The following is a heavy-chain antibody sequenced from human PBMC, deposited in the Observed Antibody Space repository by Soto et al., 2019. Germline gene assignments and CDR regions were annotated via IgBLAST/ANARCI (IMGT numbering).Heavy chain of an antibody. CDR3: AKVGGHTSLDAFDI. J-gene: IGHJ3*02. V-gene: IGHV3-23*01. Sequence: GESLKISCAASGFTFSSYAMSWVRQAPGKGLEWVSAISGSGGSTYYADSVKGRFTISRDNSKNTLYLQMNSLRAEDTAVYYCAKVGGHTSLDAFDIWGQGTMVTVSS. D-gene: IGHD3-10*01. CDR1: GFTFSSYA. CDR2: ISGSGGST.